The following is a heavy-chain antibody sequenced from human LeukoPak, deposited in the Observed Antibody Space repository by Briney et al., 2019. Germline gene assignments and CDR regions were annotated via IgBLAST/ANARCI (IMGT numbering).Heavy chain of an antibody. CDR2: IQSSGII. D-gene: IGHD4/OR15-4a*01. CDR1: GDSVSRPY. CDR3: TKNAGRARSNDC. V-gene: IGHV4-59*02. J-gene: IGHJ4*02. Sequence: PSETLSLTCSVSGDSVSRPYWSWIRQPPGRGLEWMGYIQSSGIINYNPSLQGRVTIALDTYKNQISLSLSSVSAADTATYYCTKNAGRARSNDCWGQGTLVTVSS.